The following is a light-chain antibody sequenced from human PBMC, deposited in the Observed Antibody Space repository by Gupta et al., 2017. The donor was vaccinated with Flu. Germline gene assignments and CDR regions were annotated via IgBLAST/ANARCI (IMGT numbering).Light chain of an antibody. CDR2: DAS. J-gene: IGKJ4*01. CDR3: QHNNRLPRT. V-gene: IGKV1-33*01. CDR1: HDINNY. Sequence: PSSLSASVGDRVTITCPANHDINNYLNWYQQQPQEAPKLLIYDASNLETGVPSRFSGSGSATYFTFTISRLHPEYVATYCCQHNNRLPRTFGGGTGVEIK.